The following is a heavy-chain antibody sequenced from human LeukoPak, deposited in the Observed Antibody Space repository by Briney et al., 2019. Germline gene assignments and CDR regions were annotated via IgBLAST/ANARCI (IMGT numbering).Heavy chain of an antibody. D-gene: IGHD2-8*01. CDR2: INPNSGGT. Sequence: ASVKVSCKAAGYTFTGHYLHWVRQAPGQGLEWMGWINPNSGGTNYAQKFQGRVTMTRDTSISTAYMELSRLRSDDTAVYYCAREVICTNGVCYTYYGMDVWGQGTTVTVSS. CDR1: GYTFTGHY. CDR3: AREVICTNGVCYTYYGMDV. J-gene: IGHJ6*02. V-gene: IGHV1-2*02.